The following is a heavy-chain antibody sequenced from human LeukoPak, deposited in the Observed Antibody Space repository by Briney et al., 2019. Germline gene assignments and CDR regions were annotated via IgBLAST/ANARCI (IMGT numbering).Heavy chain of an antibody. Sequence: SETLSLTCTVSGYSISSGYYWGWIRQPPGKGLEWIGSIYHSGSTYYNPSLKSRVTISVDTSKNRFSLKLSSVTAADTAVYYCASRIGIAAAGTGVEGRTTDYWGQGTLVTVSS. J-gene: IGHJ4*02. V-gene: IGHV4-38-2*02. CDR3: ASRIGIAAAGTGVEGRTTDY. D-gene: IGHD6-13*01. CDR2: IYHSGST. CDR1: GYSISSGYY.